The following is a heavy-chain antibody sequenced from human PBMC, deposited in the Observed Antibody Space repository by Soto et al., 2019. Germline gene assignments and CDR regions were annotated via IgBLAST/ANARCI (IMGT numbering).Heavy chain of an antibody. Sequence: GGSLRLSCAASGFTFSNYDMHWVRQAPGEGLEWVSGIGAASDTYYPLSVQGRFTVSRDNAKKSLYLQMNSLRAGDTAVYYCARGVLGPGDYYYGMDVWGQGTTVTVSS. J-gene: IGHJ6*02. CDR3: ARGVLGPGDYYYGMDV. CDR1: GFTFSNYD. V-gene: IGHV3-13*01. D-gene: IGHD1-1*01. CDR2: IGAASDT.